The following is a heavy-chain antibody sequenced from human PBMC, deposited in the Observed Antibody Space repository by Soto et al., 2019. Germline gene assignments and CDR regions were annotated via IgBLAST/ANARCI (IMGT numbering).Heavy chain of an antibody. D-gene: IGHD2-15*01. V-gene: IGHV3-23*01. J-gene: IGHJ5*02. CDR3: AKDRRYCSGGSCYYWFDP. CDR2: ISGSGGST. Sequence: GGSLRLSCAASGFTFSSYAMSWVRQAPGKGLEWVSAISGSGGSTYYADSVKGRFTISRDNSKNTLYLQMNSLRAEDTAVYYCAKDRRYCSGGSCYYWFDPWGQGTLVTVSS. CDR1: GFTFSSYA.